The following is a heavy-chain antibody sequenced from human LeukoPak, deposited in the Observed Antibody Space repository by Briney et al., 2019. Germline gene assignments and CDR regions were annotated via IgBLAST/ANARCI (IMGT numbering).Heavy chain of an antibody. V-gene: IGHV4-38-2*02. Sequence: SQTLSLTCTVSGGSISSGYYWGWIRQPPGKGLEWIGSIYHSGSTYYNPSLKSRVTISVDTSKNQFSLKLSSVTAADTAVYYCARLSQYYDWPTDYWGQGTLVTVSS. J-gene: IGHJ4*02. D-gene: IGHD3-3*01. CDR3: ARLSQYYDWPTDY. CDR1: GGSISSGYY. CDR2: IYHSGST.